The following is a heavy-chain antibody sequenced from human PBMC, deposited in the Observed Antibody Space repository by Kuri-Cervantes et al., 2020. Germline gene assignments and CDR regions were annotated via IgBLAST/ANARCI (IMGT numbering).Heavy chain of an antibody. CDR1: GFTFSSYE. J-gene: IGHJ6*03. CDR2: ISSSSSTI. V-gene: IGHV3-48*03. D-gene: IGHD3-9*01. Sequence: GESLKISCAASGFTFSSYEMNWVRQAPGKGLEWVSYISSSSSTIYYADSVKGRFTISRDNAKNSLYLQMNSLRAEDTAVYYCAREGPYDILTGYSDKTYYYYYMDVWGKGTTVTVSS. CDR3: AREGPYDILTGYSDKTYYYYYMDV.